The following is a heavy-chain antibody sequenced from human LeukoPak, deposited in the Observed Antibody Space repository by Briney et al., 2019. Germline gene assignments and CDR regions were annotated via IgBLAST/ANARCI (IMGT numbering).Heavy chain of an antibody. V-gene: IGHV4-61*02. CDR3: ARELLGYCSSTSCQFSGWFDP. D-gene: IGHD2-2*01. CDR2: IYTSGST. Sequence: SQTLSLTCTVSGVSISSGSYYWSWIRQPAGKRLEWIGRIYTSGSTNYNPSLKSRVTISVDTSKNQFSLKLSSVTAADTAVYYCARELLGYCSSTSCQFSGWFDPWGQGTLVTVSS. J-gene: IGHJ5*02. CDR1: GVSISSGSYY.